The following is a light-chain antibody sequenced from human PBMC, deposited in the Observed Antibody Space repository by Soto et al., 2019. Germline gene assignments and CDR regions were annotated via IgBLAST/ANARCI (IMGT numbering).Light chain of an antibody. Sequence: EIVMTQSPATLSVSPGERATLSCRASQSVGRKLAWYQQKPGQAPRLLTYGASTRATGIPARFSGSGSGTEFTLTISSLQSEDFAVYYCQQYNNWPPLFTFGPGTKVDIK. CDR2: GAS. CDR1: QSVGRK. V-gene: IGKV3-15*01. J-gene: IGKJ3*01. CDR3: QQYNNWPPLFT.